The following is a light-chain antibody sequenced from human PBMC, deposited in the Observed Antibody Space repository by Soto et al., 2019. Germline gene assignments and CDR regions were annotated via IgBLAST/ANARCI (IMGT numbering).Light chain of an antibody. CDR3: SSYAGSNNQGV. CDR1: SSDVGGYNY. V-gene: IGLV2-8*01. Sequence: QSALTQPPSASGSPGQSVTISCTGTSSDVGGYNYVSWYQQHPGKAPKLMIYEVSKRPSGVPDRFSGSKSGNTASLTVSGLQPEDEADYYCSSYAGSNNQGVFGTGTKVTVL. J-gene: IGLJ1*01. CDR2: EVS.